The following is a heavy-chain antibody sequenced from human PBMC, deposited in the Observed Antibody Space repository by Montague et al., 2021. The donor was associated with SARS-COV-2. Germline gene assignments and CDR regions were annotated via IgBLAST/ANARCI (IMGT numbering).Heavy chain of an antibody. CDR2: IYTSGTT. D-gene: IGHD5-12*01. J-gene: IGHJ4*02. CDR3: ARAHSGSWAHLDN. Sequence: TLSLTCTVSGGSISSGSYYWSWIRQSAGKGLEWIGRIYTSGTTAYSFSLKSRVTISLDTSKNQFSLKLTSVTAAATAVYYCARAHSGSWAHLDNWGQGGLVTVSS. CDR1: GGSISSGSYY. V-gene: IGHV4-61*02.